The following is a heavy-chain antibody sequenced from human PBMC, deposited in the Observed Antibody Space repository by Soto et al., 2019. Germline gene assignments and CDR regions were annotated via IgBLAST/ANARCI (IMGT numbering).Heavy chain of an antibody. Sequence: QVQLVESGGGLVKPGGSLILSCAASGFTFSDHYMTWFRQAPGKGLEWVSYISSSRSNIYYVDSGKGRFTISRDNAKNSPYLQMNSLRAEDTDVYYCARGHYGLDVWGQGTTVTVSS. CDR3: ARGHYGLDV. J-gene: IGHJ6*02. V-gene: IGHV3-11*01. CDR1: GFTFSDHY. CDR2: ISSSRSNI.